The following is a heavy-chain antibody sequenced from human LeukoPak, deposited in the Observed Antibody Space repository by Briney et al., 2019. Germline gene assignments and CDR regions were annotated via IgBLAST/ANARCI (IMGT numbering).Heavy chain of an antibody. Sequence: ASVKVSCKASGYAFTSYYMHWVRQAPGQGLEWMGIINPSGGSTSYAQKFQGRVTMTRDTSTSTVYMELSSLRSEDTAVYYCARAHIVVVVAAPHGMDVWGQGTTVTVSS. CDR2: INPSGGST. CDR1: GYAFTSYY. CDR3: ARAHIVVVVAAPHGMDV. J-gene: IGHJ6*02. D-gene: IGHD2-15*01. V-gene: IGHV1-46*01.